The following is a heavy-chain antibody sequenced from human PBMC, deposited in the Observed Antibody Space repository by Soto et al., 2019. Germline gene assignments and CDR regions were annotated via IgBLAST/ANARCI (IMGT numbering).Heavy chain of an antibody. Sequence: SETLSLTCTVSGGSISSDDYYWSWIRQAPGRGLEWIGYIHSSGSIYYDPSLKSRATMSIDTAGNQFSLKVSSVTVADTAVYYCARDLDGLHDDTSGPFPRPGWGQGTLVTVSS. CDR1: GGSISSDDYY. J-gene: IGHJ1*01. D-gene: IGHD3-22*01. CDR3: ARDLDGLHDDTSGPFPRPG. CDR2: IHSSGSI. V-gene: IGHV4-30-4*01.